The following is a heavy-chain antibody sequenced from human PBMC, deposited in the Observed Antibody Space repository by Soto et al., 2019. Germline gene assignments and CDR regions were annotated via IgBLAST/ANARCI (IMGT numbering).Heavy chain of an antibody. CDR2: ISYDGSNK. V-gene: IGHV3-30*18. CDR3: AKGLESSIRVSDARDY. J-gene: IGHJ4*02. CDR1: GFTFSSYG. D-gene: IGHD3-9*01. Sequence: PGGSLRLSCAASGFTFSSYGMHWVRQAPGKGLEWVAVISYDGSNKYYADSVKGRFTISRDNSKNTLYLQMNSLRAEDTAVYYCAKGLESSIRVSDARDYWGQGTLVTVSS.